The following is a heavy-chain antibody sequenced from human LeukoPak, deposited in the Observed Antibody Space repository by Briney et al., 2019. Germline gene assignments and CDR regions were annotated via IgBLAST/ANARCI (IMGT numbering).Heavy chain of an antibody. J-gene: IGHJ4*02. CDR1: GFTFSSCG. CDR2: ISYDGSNK. D-gene: IGHD4-17*01. CDR3: VIGVTNDFDY. Sequence: GGSLRLSCAASGFTFSSCGMHWVRQAPGKGLEWVAVISYDGSNKYYADSVKGRFTISRDNSKNTLYLQMNSLRAEDAAVYYCVIGVTNDFDYWGQGTLVTVSS. V-gene: IGHV3-30*03.